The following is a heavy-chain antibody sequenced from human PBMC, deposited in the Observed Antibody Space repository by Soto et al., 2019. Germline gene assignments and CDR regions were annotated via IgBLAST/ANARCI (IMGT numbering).Heavy chain of an antibody. CDR2: IYYSGNT. Sequence: SETLSLTCTVSGGSIRSGGYYWSWVRQNPRRGLEWIGNIYYSGNTYYNPSLKGRLTISVDTSKNQFSLNLSSVTAADTAVYYCARDRLMATAGTARHYFGLDVWGQGTTVTVSS. CDR3: ARDRLMATAGTARHYFGLDV. CDR1: GGSIRSGGYY. D-gene: IGHD5-18*01. V-gene: IGHV4-31*03. J-gene: IGHJ6*02.